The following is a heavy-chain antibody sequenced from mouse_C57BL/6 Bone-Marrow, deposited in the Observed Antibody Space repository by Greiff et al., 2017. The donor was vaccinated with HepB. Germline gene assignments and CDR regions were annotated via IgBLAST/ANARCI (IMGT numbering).Heavy chain of an antibody. Sequence: EVQVVESGGGLVQSGRSLRLSCATSGFTFSDFYMEWVRQAPGKGLEWIAASRNKANDYTTEYSASVKGRFIVSRDTSQSILYLQMNALRAEDTAIYYCARAYWMDYWGQGTSVTVSS. D-gene: IGHD4-1*01. J-gene: IGHJ4*01. CDR3: ARAYWMDY. CDR2: SRNKANDYTT. CDR1: GFTFSDFY. V-gene: IGHV7-1*01.